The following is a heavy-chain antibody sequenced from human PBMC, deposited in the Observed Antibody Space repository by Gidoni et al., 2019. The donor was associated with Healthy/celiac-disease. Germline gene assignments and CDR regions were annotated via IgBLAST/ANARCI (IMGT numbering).Heavy chain of an antibody. D-gene: IGHD3-10*01. J-gene: IGHJ6*02. CDR3: ARAMVRGVPNYYYYYGMDV. Sequence: QVQLQQWGTGLLKPSETLSLTCAVYGGSFSGYYWRWIRQPPGKGLEWIGEINHSGSTNYNPSLKSRVTISVDTSKNQFSLKLSSVTAADTAVYYCARAMVRGVPNYYYYYGMDVWGQGTTVTVSS. CDR1: GGSFSGYY. V-gene: IGHV4-34*01. CDR2: INHSGST.